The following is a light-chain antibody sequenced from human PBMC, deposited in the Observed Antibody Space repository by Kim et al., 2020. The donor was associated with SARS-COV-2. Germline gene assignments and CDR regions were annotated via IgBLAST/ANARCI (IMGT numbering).Light chain of an antibody. Sequence: QTATLTCTGNNNNVGKNGAGWLQQHQGHPPKLLSFRNNNRPSGISERFSASRSGNTASLSISGLQPDDEADYYCSAWDNSLNAYVFGTGTKVTVL. CDR1: NNNVGKNG. J-gene: IGLJ1*01. V-gene: IGLV10-54*01. CDR2: RNN. CDR3: SAWDNSLNAYV.